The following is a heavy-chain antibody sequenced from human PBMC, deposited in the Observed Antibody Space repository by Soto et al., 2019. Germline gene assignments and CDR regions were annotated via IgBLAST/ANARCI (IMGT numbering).Heavy chain of an antibody. Sequence: GGSLRLSCAASGFTFSSYAMHWVRQAPGKGLEWVAVISYDGSNKYYADSVEGRFTISRDNSKNTLYLQMNSLRAEDTAVYYCARNLGDCGGDCEFYYYYYGMDVWGQGTTVTVSS. CDR3: ARNLGDCGGDCEFYYYYYGMDV. CDR2: ISYDGSNK. V-gene: IGHV3-30-3*01. J-gene: IGHJ6*02. CDR1: GFTFSSYA. D-gene: IGHD2-21*02.